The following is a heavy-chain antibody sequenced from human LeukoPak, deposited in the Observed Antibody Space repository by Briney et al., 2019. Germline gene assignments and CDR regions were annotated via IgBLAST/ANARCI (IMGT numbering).Heavy chain of an antibody. Sequence: GGSLRLSCAASGFTFSSYSMNWVRQAPGMGLEWVSSISSSSSYIYYADSVKGRFTISRDNAKNSLYLQMNSLRAEDTAVYYCARDPSKTYYYDSSGYDWGQGTLVTVSS. J-gene: IGHJ4*02. CDR2: ISSSSSYI. CDR1: GFTFSSYS. V-gene: IGHV3-21*01. CDR3: ARDPSKTYYYDSSGYD. D-gene: IGHD3-22*01.